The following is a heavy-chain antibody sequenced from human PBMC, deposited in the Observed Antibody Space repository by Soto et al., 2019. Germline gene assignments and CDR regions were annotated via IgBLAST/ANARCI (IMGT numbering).Heavy chain of an antibody. V-gene: IGHV3-74*01. D-gene: IGHD3-9*01. CDR1: GFTFSSYW. CDR2: INSDGSST. J-gene: IGHJ6*02. CDR3: ASFRLVTLGMDV. Sequence: GGSLRLSCAASGFTFSSYWMHWVRQAPGKGLVWVSRINSDGSSTSYADSVKGRFTISRDHAKNTLYLQMNSLRAEDTAVYYCASFRLVTLGMDVWGQGTTVTVSS.